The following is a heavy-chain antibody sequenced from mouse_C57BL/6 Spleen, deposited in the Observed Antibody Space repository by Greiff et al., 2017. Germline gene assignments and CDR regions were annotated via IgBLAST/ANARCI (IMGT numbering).Heavy chain of an antibody. D-gene: IGHD3-2*02. CDR2: IWSGGST. CDR3: ARKGSSGYEPYAMGC. CDR1: GFSLTSYG. V-gene: IGHV2-2*01. J-gene: IGHJ4*01. Sequence: VQLQQSGPGLVQPSQSLSISCTVSGFSLTSYGVHWVRQSPGKGLEWLGVIWSGGSTDDNAAFISRLSISRDKSKSQVFFKMNSLQADDTAIYYCARKGSSGYEPYAMGCWGQGTSVTVSS.